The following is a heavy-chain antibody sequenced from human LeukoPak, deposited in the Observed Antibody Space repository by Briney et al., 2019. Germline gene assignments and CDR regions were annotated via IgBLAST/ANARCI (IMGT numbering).Heavy chain of an antibody. CDR2: ISGSGGST. V-gene: IGHV3-23*01. D-gene: IGHD1-26*01. Sequence: GGSLRLSCAASGFTFSSYAKSWVRQAPGKGLEWVSAISGSGGSTYYADSVKGRFTISRDNSKNTLYLQMNSLRAEDTAVYYRAKAQSSGSYLFDYWGQGTLVTVSS. CDR1: GFTFSSYA. CDR3: AKAQSSGSYLFDY. J-gene: IGHJ4*02.